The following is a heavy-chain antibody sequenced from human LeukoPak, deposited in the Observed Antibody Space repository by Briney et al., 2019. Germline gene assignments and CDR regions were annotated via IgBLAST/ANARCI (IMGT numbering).Heavy chain of an antibody. J-gene: IGHJ4*02. V-gene: IGHV3-21*01. CDR3: ARDLVLSRSVGASEKIDY. CDR2: ISSSSSYI. Sequence: PGGSLRLSCAASGFTFSSYSMNWVRQAPGKGLEWVSSISSSSSYIYYADSVKGRFTISRDNAKNSLYLQMNSLRAEDTAVYYCARDLVLSRSVGASEKIDYWGQGTLVTVSS. D-gene: IGHD1-26*01. CDR1: GFTFSSYS.